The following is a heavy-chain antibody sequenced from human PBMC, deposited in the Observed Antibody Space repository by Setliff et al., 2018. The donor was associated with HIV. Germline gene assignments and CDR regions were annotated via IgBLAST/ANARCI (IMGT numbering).Heavy chain of an antibody. CDR2: IYNSGST. Sequence: SETLSLTCTVSGDSFSNSDYYWAWIRQPPGKGLEWIATIYNSGSTYYNPSLTTRVTISVDTSKNQISLKVNSVTAADTAVYFCARGRGGNYFDFWAQGTLVTVSS. V-gene: IGHV4-39*07. CDR3: ARGRGGNYFDF. J-gene: IGHJ4*02. CDR1: GDSFSNSDYY.